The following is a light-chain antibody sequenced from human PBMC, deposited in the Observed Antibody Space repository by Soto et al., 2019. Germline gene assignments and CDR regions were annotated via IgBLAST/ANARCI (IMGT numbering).Light chain of an antibody. CDR2: KAS. V-gene: IGKV1-5*03. CDR3: QQYNSYSGT. CDR1: QSIGNW. Sequence: QMTQSPSTLSASVGDRVTITCRASQSIGNWLAWYQQKPGKAPKLLIYKASSLQSGVPSRFSGSGSGTEFTLTINSLQPDDFASYYCQQYNSYSGTFGQGTKV. J-gene: IGKJ1*01.